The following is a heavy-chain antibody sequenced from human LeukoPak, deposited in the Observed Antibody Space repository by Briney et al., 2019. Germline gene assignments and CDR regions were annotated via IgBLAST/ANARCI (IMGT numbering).Heavy chain of an antibody. D-gene: IGHD6-13*01. CDR1: GGSISSYY. Sequence: PSETLSLTCTVSGGSISSYYWSWIRQPPGKGLEWIGYIYYSGSTNYNPSLKSRVTISVDTSKNQFSLELSSVTAADTAVYYCARRSSSWHNWFDPWGQGTLVTVSS. J-gene: IGHJ5*02. V-gene: IGHV4-59*08. CDR3: ARRSSSWHNWFDP. CDR2: IYYSGST.